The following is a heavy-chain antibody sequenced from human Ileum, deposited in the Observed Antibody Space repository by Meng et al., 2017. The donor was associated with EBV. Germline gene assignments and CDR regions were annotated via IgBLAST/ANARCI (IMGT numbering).Heavy chain of an antibody. CDR3: ARGDDSNGYGDS. CDR1: GGSIGSYY. Sequence: QGRLQESGPGLVKPSETLSLSCSVSGGSIGSYYWSWIRQPPGKGLEWIGFIYYTGSTNYNPSLGSRVTISFDPAKTQFSLNLISVTAADTAVYYCARGDDSNGYGDSWGQGTLVTVSS. J-gene: IGHJ4*02. V-gene: IGHV4-59*01. CDR2: IYYTGST. D-gene: IGHD3-22*01.